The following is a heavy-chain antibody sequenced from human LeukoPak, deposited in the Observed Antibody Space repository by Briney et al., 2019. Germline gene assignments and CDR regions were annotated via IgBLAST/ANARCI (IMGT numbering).Heavy chain of an antibody. CDR1: GYSFTSYW. CDR2: IYPGDSDT. J-gene: IGHJ6*03. CDR3: ARQVVPAASYYYYYMDA. Sequence: GKSLKISCKGSGYSFTSYWIGWVRQMPGKGLEWMGIIYPGDSDTRYSPSFQGQVTISADKSISTAYLQWSSLKASDTAMYYCARQVVPAASYYYYYMDAWGKGTTVTVSS. V-gene: IGHV5-51*01. D-gene: IGHD2-2*01.